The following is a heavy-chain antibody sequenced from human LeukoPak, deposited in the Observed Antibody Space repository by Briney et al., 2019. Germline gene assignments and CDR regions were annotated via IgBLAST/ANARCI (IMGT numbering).Heavy chain of an antibody. V-gene: IGHV3-66*01. CDR1: GFTVSSNY. CDR2: IYSGGST. Sequence: GGSLRLSCAASGFTVSSNYMSWVRQAPGKGLEWVSVIYSGGSTYYADSVKGRFTISRDNSKNTLYLQMNSLRAEDTAVYYCARDPMGGYVPSDYWGQGTLVTVSS. D-gene: IGHD1-26*01. CDR3: ARDPMGGYVPSDY. J-gene: IGHJ4*02.